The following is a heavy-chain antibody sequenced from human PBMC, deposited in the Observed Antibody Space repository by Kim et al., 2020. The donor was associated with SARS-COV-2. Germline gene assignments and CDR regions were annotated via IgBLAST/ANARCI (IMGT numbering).Heavy chain of an antibody. Sequence: GGSLRLSCAASGFTFSNAWMSWVRQAPGKGLEWVGRIKSKTDGGTTDYAAPVKGRFTISRDDSKNTLYLQMNSLKTEDTAVYYCTTGGYCSSTSCYDIYYYGMDVWGQGTTVTVSS. D-gene: IGHD2-2*01. CDR3: TTGGYCSSTSCYDIYYYGMDV. J-gene: IGHJ6*02. CDR2: IKSKTDGGTT. V-gene: IGHV3-15*01. CDR1: GFTFSNAW.